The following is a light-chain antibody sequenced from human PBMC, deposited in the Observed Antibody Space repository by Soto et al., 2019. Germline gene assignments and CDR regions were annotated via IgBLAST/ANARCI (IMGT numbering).Light chain of an antibody. J-gene: IGKJ1*01. CDR1: QSISTSS. CDR2: GAF. Sequence: PLSCWASQSISTSSLAWYRQKPGQAPRLLIYGAFNRATGIPDRFSGGGSGTDFTLTITRLEPEDFAVYYCQYYGNSPLTFGQGTKVDFK. CDR3: QYYGNSPLT. V-gene: IGKV3-20*01.